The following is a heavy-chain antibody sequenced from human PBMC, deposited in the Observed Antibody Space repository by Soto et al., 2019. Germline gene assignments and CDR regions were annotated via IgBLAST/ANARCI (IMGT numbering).Heavy chain of an antibody. D-gene: IGHD4-17*01. J-gene: IGHJ6*02. CDR2: IIPIFGTA. V-gene: IGHV1-69*01. CDR3: AMTTVTTWKSLGYYYYRIDV. CDR1: GGTFISDA. Sequence: QVQLVQSGAEVKNPGSSVKVSCKASGGTFISDAISWVRQAPGQVLEWIGGIIPIFGTANYAPKFQGRVKITGDESTSTAYMELSSLKSEDTAVYYCAMTTVTTWKSLGYYYYRIDVLGQGTPVTVSS.